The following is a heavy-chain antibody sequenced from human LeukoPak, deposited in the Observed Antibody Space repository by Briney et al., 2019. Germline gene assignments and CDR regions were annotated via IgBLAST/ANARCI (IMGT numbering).Heavy chain of an antibody. V-gene: IGHV3-30*18. CDR1: GFTFSDYY. J-gene: IGHJ4*02. Sequence: GGSLRLSCAASGFTFSDYYMSWIRQAPGKGLEWVAVISYDGRNKNYADSVKGRFSISRDNAKNSLYLQMNSLRAEDTALYYCAKSALYTVTTVTETHFDYWGQGTLVTVSS. D-gene: IGHD4-17*01. CDR2: ISYDGRNK. CDR3: AKSALYTVTTVTETHFDY.